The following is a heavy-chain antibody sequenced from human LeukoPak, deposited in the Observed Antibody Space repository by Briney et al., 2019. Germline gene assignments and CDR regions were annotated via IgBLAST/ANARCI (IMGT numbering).Heavy chain of an antibody. Sequence: SVKVSCKASGGTFSSYAISCVRQAPGQGLEWMGGIIPIFGTANYAQKFQGRVTITADESTSTAYMALSSLRSEDTAVYYCVGRLATVPPFDYWGQGTLVTVSS. CDR1: GGTFSSYA. V-gene: IGHV1-69*01. J-gene: IGHJ4*02. D-gene: IGHD4-17*01. CDR2: IIPIFGTA. CDR3: VGRLATVPPFDY.